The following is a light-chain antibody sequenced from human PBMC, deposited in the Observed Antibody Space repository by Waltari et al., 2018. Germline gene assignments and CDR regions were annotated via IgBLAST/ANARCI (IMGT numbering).Light chain of an antibody. V-gene: IGKV4-1*01. CDR2: RAS. CDR1: QRLFYLSKNKNY. CDR3: QQYFGIPLT. Sequence: DIVMTQSPDSLAVSLGERATINCKSSQRLFYLSKNKNYLAWYQQKPGQAPKLLIYRASTRESGVPDRFSGSGSGTDFTLTISSLQAEDVAVYFCQQYFGIPLTFGGGTKVEIK. J-gene: IGKJ4*01.